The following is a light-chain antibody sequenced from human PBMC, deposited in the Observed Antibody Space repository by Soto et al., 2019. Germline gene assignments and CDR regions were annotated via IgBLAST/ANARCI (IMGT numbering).Light chain of an antibody. CDR3: SSYAGSNTFVA. CDR1: RSDVGSYNY. J-gene: IGLJ1*01. Sequence: QSVLTQPPAASGSPGQSVTISCTGTRSDVGSYNYVSWYQQRPGKAPKLMIYEVHKRPSGVPDRFSGSKSGNTASLTVSGLQAEDEADYYCSSYAGSNTFVAFGSGNEVTVL. CDR2: EVH. V-gene: IGLV2-8*01.